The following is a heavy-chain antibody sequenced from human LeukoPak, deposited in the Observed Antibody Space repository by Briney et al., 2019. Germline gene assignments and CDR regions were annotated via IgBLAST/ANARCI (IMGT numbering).Heavy chain of an antibody. CDR3: ARAYIAVADYYFDY. D-gene: IGHD6-19*01. CDR2: TYYRSKWYN. Sequence: SQTLSLTCAISGDSVSTNSAARNWIRQSPSRGLEWLGRTYYRSKWYNDYAVSVKSRITINPDTSKNQFSLQLNSVTPEDTAVYYCARAYIAVADYYFDYWGQGTLVTVSS. CDR1: GDSVSTNSAA. V-gene: IGHV6-1*01. J-gene: IGHJ4*02.